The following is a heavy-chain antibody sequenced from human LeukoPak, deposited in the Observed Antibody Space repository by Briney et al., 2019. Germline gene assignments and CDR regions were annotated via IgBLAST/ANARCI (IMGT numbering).Heavy chain of an antibody. D-gene: IGHD1-26*01. CDR1: GYTFTGYY. Sequence: ASVKVSCKASGYTFTGYYMHWVRQAPGQGLEWMGWINPNSGGTNYAQKFQGRVTMTRDTSIITAYMELSRLRSDDTAVYYCARDKWGIVGATTQKADAFDIWGQGTMVTVSS. J-gene: IGHJ3*02. V-gene: IGHV1-2*02. CDR3: ARDKWGIVGATTQKADAFDI. CDR2: INPNSGGT.